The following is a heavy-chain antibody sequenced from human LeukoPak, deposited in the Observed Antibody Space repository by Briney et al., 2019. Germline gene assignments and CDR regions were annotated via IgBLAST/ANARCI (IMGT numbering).Heavy chain of an antibody. J-gene: IGHJ4*02. CDR3: ARDQEGFDY. Sequence: ASVKVSCTASGYTLTSYYLHWVRQAPGQGLEWMGMIYPRDGSTSYAQKFQGRVTVTRDTSTSTVHMELSGLRSEDTAVYYCARDQEGFDYWGQGTLVTVSS. CDR1: GYTLTSYY. V-gene: IGHV1-46*01. CDR2: IYPRDGST.